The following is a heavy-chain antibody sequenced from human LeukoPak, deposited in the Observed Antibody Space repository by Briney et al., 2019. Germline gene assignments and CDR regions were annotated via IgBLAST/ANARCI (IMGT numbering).Heavy chain of an antibody. V-gene: IGHV7-4-1*02. D-gene: IGHD4-17*01. CDR2: INTNTGNP. J-gene: IGHJ4*02. CDR1: GYTFTTYA. Sequence: GASVKVSCKTSGYTFTTYAISWVRQAPGQGLEWMGWINTNTGNPTYAQGFTGRFVFSLDTSVSTAYLQISSLKAEDTAVYYCARVRMTTGFDYWGQGTLVTVSS. CDR3: ARVRMTTGFDY.